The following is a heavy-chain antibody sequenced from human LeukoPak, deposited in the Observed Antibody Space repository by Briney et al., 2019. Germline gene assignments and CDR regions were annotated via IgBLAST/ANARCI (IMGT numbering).Heavy chain of an antibody. V-gene: IGHV1-69*04. CDR1: GGTFSSYA. D-gene: IGHD2-21*02. CDR2: IIPILGIA. J-gene: IGHJ5*02. Sequence: SVKVSCKASGGTFSSYAISWARQAPGQGLEWMGRIIPILGIANYAQKFQGRVTITADKSTSTAYMELSSLRSEDTAVYYCARETYCGGDCYSELWFDPWGQGTLVTVSS. CDR3: ARETYCGGDCYSELWFDP.